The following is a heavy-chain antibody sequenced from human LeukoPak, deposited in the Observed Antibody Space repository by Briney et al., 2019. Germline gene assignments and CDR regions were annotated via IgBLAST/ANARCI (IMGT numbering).Heavy chain of an antibody. Sequence: GGSLRLSCAASGFTFDDYAMSWVRQAPGKGLEWVSGISWNSGSIGYADSVKGRFTISRDNAKNSLYLQMNSLRAEDMALYYCARYDSSGYEGLDYWGQGTLVTVSS. V-gene: IGHV3-9*03. CDR1: GFTFDDYA. CDR3: ARYDSSGYEGLDY. CDR2: ISWNSGSI. J-gene: IGHJ4*02. D-gene: IGHD3-22*01.